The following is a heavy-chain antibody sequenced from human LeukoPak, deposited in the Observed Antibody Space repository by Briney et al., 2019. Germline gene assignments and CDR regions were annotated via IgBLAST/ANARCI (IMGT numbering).Heavy chain of an antibody. J-gene: IGHJ4*02. CDR2: IYHSGST. CDR1: GGSISSSSYY. Sequence: SETLSLTCTVSGGSISSSSYYWGWIRQPPEKGLEWIGSIYHSGSTYYNPSLKSRVTISVDTSKNQFSLKLSSVTAADTAVYYCARGVARSSKFHFSYYFDYWGQGTLVTVSS. D-gene: IGHD6-6*01. CDR3: ARGVARSSKFHFSYYFDY. V-gene: IGHV4-39*07.